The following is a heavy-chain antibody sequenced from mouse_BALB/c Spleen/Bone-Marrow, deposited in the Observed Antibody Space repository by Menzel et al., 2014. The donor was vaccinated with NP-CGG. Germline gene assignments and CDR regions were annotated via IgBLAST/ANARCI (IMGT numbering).Heavy chain of an antibody. Sequence: EVHLVESGGGLVKPGGSLKLSCAASGFTLSRYNMSWVRQTPEKRLEWVATISSGGSYTYYLGSVKGRFTISRDNAENTLYLQMSSLKSEDTAMYYCTKVLRLRKYFDVWGAGTTVTVSS. CDR3: TKVLRLRKYFDV. CDR2: ISSGGSYT. V-gene: IGHV5-6-4*01. CDR1: GFTLSRYN. J-gene: IGHJ1*01. D-gene: IGHD1-2*01.